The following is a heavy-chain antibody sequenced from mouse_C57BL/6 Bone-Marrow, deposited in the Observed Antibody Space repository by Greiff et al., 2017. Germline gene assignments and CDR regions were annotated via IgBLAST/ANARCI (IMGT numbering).Heavy chain of an antibody. V-gene: IGHV2-5*01. CDR1: GFSLTSYG. CDR3: AKGAYYSNLYAMDY. D-gene: IGHD2-5*01. Sequence: QVQLQQSGPGLVQPSQSLSITCTVSGFSLTSYGVHWVRQSPGKGLEWLGVIWRGGSTDYNAAFMSRLSITKDNSKSQVFFKMNSLQADDAAIYYCAKGAYYSNLYAMDYWGQGTSVTGAS. CDR2: IWRGGST. J-gene: IGHJ4*01.